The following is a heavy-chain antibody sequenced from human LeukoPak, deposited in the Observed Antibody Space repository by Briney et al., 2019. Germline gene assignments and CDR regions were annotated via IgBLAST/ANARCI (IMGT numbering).Heavy chain of an antibody. CDR2: INPNDGGT. CDR3: ARDDYGDLQYFEN. CDR1: GYTFTSYG. Sequence: ASVKVSCKASGYTFTSYGISWVRQAPGQGLEWMGWINPNDGGTRYAQRFQGRVTMTRDTSISTAYLEVSRLTSDDTAVYYCARDDYGDLQYFENWGQGTLVTVSS. J-gene: IGHJ4*02. D-gene: IGHD4-17*01. V-gene: IGHV1-2*02.